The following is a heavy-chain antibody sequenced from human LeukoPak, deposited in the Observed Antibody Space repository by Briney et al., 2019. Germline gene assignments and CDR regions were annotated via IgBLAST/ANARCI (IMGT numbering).Heavy chain of an antibody. Sequence: SVKVSCKASGGTFSGYAISWVRQAPGQGLEWMGRIIPIFGTANYAQKFQGRVTITTDESTSTAYMELSSLRSEDTAVYYCARDLVVVVPAAIPYYYYYMDVWGKGTTVTVSS. V-gene: IGHV1-69*05. CDR2: IIPIFGTA. CDR3: ARDLVVVVPAAIPYYYYYMDV. J-gene: IGHJ6*03. CDR1: GGTFSGYA. D-gene: IGHD2-2*01.